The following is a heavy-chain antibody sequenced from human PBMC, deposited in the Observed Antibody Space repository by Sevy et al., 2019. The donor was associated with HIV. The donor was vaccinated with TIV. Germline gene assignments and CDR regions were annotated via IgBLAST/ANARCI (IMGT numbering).Heavy chain of an antibody. Sequence: VGSLRLSCAASGFTFSSYEMNWVRQAPGKGLEWVSYISSSGSTIYYADSVKGRFTISRDNAKNSLYLQMNSLRAEDTAVYYCARARHGYYYVEHAFDIWGQGTMVTVSS. CDR2: ISSSGSTI. CDR3: ARARHGYYYVEHAFDI. CDR1: GFTFSSYE. D-gene: IGHD3-22*01. V-gene: IGHV3-48*03. J-gene: IGHJ3*02.